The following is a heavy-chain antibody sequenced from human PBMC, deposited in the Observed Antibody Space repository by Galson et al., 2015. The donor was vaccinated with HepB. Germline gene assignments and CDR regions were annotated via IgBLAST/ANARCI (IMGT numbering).Heavy chain of an antibody. CDR2: ISSSSTYT. Sequence: QAPGKGLEWVSYISSSSTYTNYADSVKGRFTISRDNAKNSLYLQINSLRAEDTAVYYCARVADADYGDHTHFDYWGQGTLVTVSS. V-gene: IGHV3-11*06. J-gene: IGHJ4*02. D-gene: IGHD4-17*01. CDR3: ARVADADYGDHTHFDY.